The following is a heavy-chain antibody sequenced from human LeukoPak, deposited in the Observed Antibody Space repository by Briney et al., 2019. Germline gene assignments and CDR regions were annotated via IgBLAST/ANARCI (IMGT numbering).Heavy chain of an antibody. CDR2: IRYDGSNK. D-gene: IGHD3-22*01. J-gene: IGHJ4*02. CDR1: GFTFSSYG. CDR3: VGYDSSGYFGFDY. Sequence: GGSLRLSCAASGFTFSSYGMHWVRQAPGKGLEWMAFIRYDGSNKYYADSVKGRFTISRDNSKNTLYLQMNSLRAEDTAVYYCVGYDSSGYFGFDYWGQGTLVTVSS. V-gene: IGHV3-30*02.